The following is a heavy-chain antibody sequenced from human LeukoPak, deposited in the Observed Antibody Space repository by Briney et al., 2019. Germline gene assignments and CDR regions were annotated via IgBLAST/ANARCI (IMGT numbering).Heavy chain of an antibody. J-gene: IGHJ3*02. D-gene: IGHD3-3*01. Sequence: GGSLRLSCAASGFTVSSNYMSWVRQAPGKGLEWVSVIYSGGSTYYADSVKGRFTISRDNSKNTLYLQMNSLRAEDTAVYYCARVLQTNTYYDFWSGPKSMAFDIWGQGTMVTVSS. V-gene: IGHV3-53*01. CDR3: ARVLQTNTYYDFWSGPKSMAFDI. CDR2: IYSGGST. CDR1: GFTVSSNY.